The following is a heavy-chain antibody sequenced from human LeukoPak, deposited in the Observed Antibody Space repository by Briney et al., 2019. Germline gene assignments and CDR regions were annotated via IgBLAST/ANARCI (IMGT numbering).Heavy chain of an antibody. CDR3: ARAYSSSWYFGY. D-gene: IGHD6-13*01. CDR1: GFTFSSSY. V-gene: IGHV3-53*01. Sequence: GGSLRLSCAASGFTFSSSYMSWVRQAPGKGLEWVSVIYRDGTTYYADSVKGRFTISRDNSKNTLYLQMYSLRAEDTAVYYCARAYSSSWYFGYWGQGTLVTVSS. CDR2: IYRDGTT. J-gene: IGHJ4*02.